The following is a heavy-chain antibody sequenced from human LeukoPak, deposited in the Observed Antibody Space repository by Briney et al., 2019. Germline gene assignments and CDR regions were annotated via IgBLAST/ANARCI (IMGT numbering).Heavy chain of an antibody. J-gene: IGHJ4*02. D-gene: IGHD3-10*01. CDR1: GGSISSYY. CDR3: ARATMVRGVINTDPFFDY. Sequence: PSETLSLTCTVSGGSISSYYWSWIRQPPGKGLEWIGYIYYSGSTNYNPSLKSRVTISVDTSKNQFSLKLSSVTAADTAVYYCARATMVRGVINTDPFFDYWGQGTLVTVSS. CDR2: IYYSGST. V-gene: IGHV4-59*01.